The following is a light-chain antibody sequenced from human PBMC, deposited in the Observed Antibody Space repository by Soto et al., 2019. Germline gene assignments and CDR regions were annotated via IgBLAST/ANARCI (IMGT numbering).Light chain of an antibody. CDR2: GAS. CDR1: QSVSSNY. V-gene: IGKV3-20*01. CDR3: QQYGSSIKT. J-gene: IGKJ1*01. Sequence: EIVLTQSPGTLSLSPGERATLSCRASQSVSSNYLAWYQQRPGQPPNLLIFGASNRAPGIPGRFSGSGSGTDFTLTISRLEPEDFAVYYCQQYGSSIKTFGQGTKVDIK.